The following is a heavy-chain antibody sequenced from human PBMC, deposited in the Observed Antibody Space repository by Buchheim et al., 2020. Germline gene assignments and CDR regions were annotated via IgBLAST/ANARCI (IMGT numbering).Heavy chain of an antibody. Sequence: EVQLVESGGGLVQPGGSLRLSCAASGFTFSSYAMSWVRQAPGKGLEWVSAISGSGGSTYYADSVKGRVTISRDNSKKTLYLQMNSLRAEDTAVYYCAKDRDHYYDSSGYYNWFDPWGQGTL. V-gene: IGHV3-23*04. CDR3: AKDRDHYYDSSGYYNWFDP. D-gene: IGHD3-22*01. CDR2: ISGSGGST. CDR1: GFTFSSYA. J-gene: IGHJ5*02.